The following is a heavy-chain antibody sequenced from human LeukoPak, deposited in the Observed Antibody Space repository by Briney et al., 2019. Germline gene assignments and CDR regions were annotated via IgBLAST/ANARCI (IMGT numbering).Heavy chain of an antibody. CDR3: AKGPRAGLRYWYFDL. V-gene: IGHV3-23*01. CDR1: GLTFNTYA. J-gene: IGHJ2*01. CDR2: VSGSGAGT. Sequence: GGSLRLSCAASGLTFNTYAMSWVRQAPGKGLQWVSTVSGSGAGTFYGDSVKGRFTISRDNSNNTLFLQMNSLSADDTAVYFCAKGPRAGLRYWYFDLWGRGSLVTVSS. D-gene: IGHD2-21*02.